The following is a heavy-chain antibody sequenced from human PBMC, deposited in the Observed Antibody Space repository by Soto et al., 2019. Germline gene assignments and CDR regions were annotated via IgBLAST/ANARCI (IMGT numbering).Heavy chain of an antibody. V-gene: IGHV3-15*01. CDR1: GFTFSNAW. CDR2: IKSKTDGGTT. D-gene: IGHD2-15*01. J-gene: IGHJ6*03. CDR3: TASVVRYCSGGSCYYYYYMDV. Sequence: GGSLRLSCAASGFTFSNAWMSWVRQAPGKGLEWVGRIKSKTDGGTTDYAAPVKGRFTISRDDSKNTLYLQMNSLKTEDTAVYYCTASVVRYCSGGSCYYYYYMDVWGKGTTVTVSS.